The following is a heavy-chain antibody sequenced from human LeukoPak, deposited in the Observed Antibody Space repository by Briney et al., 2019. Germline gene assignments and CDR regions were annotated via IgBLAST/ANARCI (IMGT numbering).Heavy chain of an antibody. CDR1: GYTFTSYG. Sequence: ASVKVSCKASGYTFTSYGINWVRQATGQGLEWMGWMNPNSGNTGYAQKFQGRVTMTRNTSISTAYMELSSLRSEDTAVYYCARVPRCSGGSCYGGRGTKWGQGTLVTVSS. V-gene: IGHV1-8*02. CDR3: ARVPRCSGGSCYGGRGTK. D-gene: IGHD2-15*01. J-gene: IGHJ4*02. CDR2: MNPNSGNT.